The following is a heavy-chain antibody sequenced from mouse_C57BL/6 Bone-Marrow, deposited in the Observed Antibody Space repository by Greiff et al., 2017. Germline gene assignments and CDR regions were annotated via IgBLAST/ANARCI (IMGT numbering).Heavy chain of an antibody. V-gene: IGHV5-12*01. CDR3: AIFGGDY. Sequence: EVHLVESGGGLVQPGGSLKLSCAASGFTFSDYYMYWVRQTPEKRLEWVAYISNGGGSTYYPDTVKGRFTISRDNAKNTLYLQMSRLKSEDTAMYYCAIFGGDYWGQGTSVTVSS. CDR2: ISNGGGST. J-gene: IGHJ4*01. CDR1: GFTFSDYY.